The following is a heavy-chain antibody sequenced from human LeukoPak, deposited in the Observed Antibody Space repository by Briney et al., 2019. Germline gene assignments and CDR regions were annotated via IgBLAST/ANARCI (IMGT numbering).Heavy chain of an antibody. Sequence: GGSLRLSCAASGFTFSSYWMSWGRQAPGKGLEWVANIKQDGSEKYYVDSVKGRFTISRDNAKNSLYLQMNSLRAEDTAVYYCARKGSRDSSGYYYPPGYYYGMDVWGQGTTVTVSS. D-gene: IGHD3-22*01. J-gene: IGHJ6*02. V-gene: IGHV3-7*05. CDR2: IKQDGSEK. CDR1: GFTFSSYW. CDR3: ARKGSRDSSGYYYPPGYYYGMDV.